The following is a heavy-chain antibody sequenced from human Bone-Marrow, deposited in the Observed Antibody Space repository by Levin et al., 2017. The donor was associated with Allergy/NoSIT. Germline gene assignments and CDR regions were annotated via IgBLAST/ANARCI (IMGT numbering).Heavy chain of an antibody. D-gene: IGHD3-22*01. J-gene: IGHJ4*02. CDR3: ARDLWGSGYSPLDY. V-gene: IGHV1-2*02. CDR1: GYTFTGYY. Sequence: ASVKVSCKASGYTFTGYYMHWVRQAPGQGLEWMGWINPNSGGTNYAQKFQGRVTMTRDTSISTAYMELSRLRSDDTAVYYCARDLWGSGYSPLDYWGQGTLVTVSS. CDR2: INPNSGGT.